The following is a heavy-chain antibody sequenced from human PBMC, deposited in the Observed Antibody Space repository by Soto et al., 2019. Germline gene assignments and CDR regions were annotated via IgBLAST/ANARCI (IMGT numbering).Heavy chain of an antibody. V-gene: IGHV3-33*01. D-gene: IGHD4-17*01. CDR2: IWYDGSNK. CDR3: ARELNTVTTRDAFDI. CDR1: GFTFSSYG. J-gene: IGHJ3*02. Sequence: QVQLVESGGGVVQPGRSLRLSCAASGFTFSSYGMHWVRQAPGKGLEWVAVIWYDGSNKYFADSVEGRFTISRDNSKNTLYLQMNSLRVEDTAVYYCARELNTVTTRDAFDIWGQGTMVTVSS.